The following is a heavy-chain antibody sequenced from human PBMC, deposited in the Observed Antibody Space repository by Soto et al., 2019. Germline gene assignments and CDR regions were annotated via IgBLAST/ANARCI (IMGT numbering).Heavy chain of an antibody. J-gene: IGHJ6*02. V-gene: IGHV3-11*06. D-gene: IGHD5-12*01. CDR1: GFTFSDYY. CDR3: AREPLSLGLRSVMDV. Sequence: QVQLVESGGGLVKPGGSLRLSCAASGFTFSDYYMTWIRQAPGKGLEWVSYISGSSSYSNYADSVKGRFTISRDNAKNSLYLQMNSLRAEDTAVYYCAREPLSLGLRSVMDVWGQGTTVTVSS. CDR2: ISGSSSYS.